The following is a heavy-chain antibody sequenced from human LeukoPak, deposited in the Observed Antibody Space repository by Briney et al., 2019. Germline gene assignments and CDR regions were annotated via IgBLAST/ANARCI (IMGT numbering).Heavy chain of an antibody. J-gene: IGHJ6*02. Sequence: SGGSLRLSCAASGFTFSSYWMSWVRQAPGKGLEWVANIKQDGSEKYYVDSVKGRFTISRDNSKNTLYLQMNSLRAEDTAVYYCAIALTTYYYYGMDVWGQGTTVTVSS. CDR3: AIALTTYYYYGMDV. V-gene: IGHV3-7*03. CDR2: IKQDGSEK. D-gene: IGHD4-11*01. CDR1: GFTFSSYW.